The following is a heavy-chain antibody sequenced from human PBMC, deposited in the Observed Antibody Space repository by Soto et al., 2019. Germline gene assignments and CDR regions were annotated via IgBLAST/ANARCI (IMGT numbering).Heavy chain of an antibody. Sequence: PSETLSLTCTVSGGSISGYYWSWIRQHPGKGLEWIGYIYYSGSTYYNPSLKSRVTITVDTSKNQFSLKLSSVTAADTAVYYCARGTDGLQWLNWFDPWGQGTLVTVSS. CDR1: GGSISGYY. J-gene: IGHJ5*02. D-gene: IGHD6-19*01. V-gene: IGHV4-31*03. CDR3: ARGTDGLQWLNWFDP. CDR2: IYYSGST.